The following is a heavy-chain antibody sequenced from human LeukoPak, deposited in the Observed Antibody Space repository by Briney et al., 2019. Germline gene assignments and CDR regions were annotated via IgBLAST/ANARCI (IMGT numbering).Heavy chain of an antibody. J-gene: IGHJ4*02. D-gene: IGHD3-22*01. V-gene: IGHV3-53*01. CDR3: ASSYDSSGYYCGY. CDR1: GFTFSSYS. Sequence: GGSLRLSCAASGFTFSSYSMSWVRQAPGKGLEWVSVIYSGGSTYYADSVKGRFTISRDNSKNTLYLQMNSLRAEDTAVYYCASSYDSSGYYCGYWGQGTLVTVSS. CDR2: IYSGGST.